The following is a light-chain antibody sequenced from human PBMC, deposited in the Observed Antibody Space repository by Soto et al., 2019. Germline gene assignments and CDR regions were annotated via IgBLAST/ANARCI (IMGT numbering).Light chain of an antibody. CDR2: GAS. Sequence: IVLTQSPGILSLSPGEGASLFCRASQSLSDRYLSWYQHKPGQSPRLLIYGASTRVPGTPDRFSGSGSGTDYILTITRLEPEDFAVYYCQQYSASLYTFGQGTRLEIK. V-gene: IGKV3-20*01. J-gene: IGKJ2*01. CDR3: QQYSASLYT. CDR1: QSLSDRY.